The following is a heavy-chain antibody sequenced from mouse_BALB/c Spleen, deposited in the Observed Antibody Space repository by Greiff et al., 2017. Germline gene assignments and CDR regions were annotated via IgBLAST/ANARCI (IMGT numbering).Heavy chain of an antibody. V-gene: IGHV5-4*02. CDR3: AREGTMIRGFAY. D-gene: IGHD2-4*01. CDR2: ISDGGSYT. J-gene: IGHJ3*01. CDR1: GFTFSDYY. Sequence: EVQLVEPGGGLVKPGGSLKLSCAASGFTFSDYYMYWVRQTPEKRLAWVATISDGGSYTYYPDSVKGRFTISRDNAKNHLYLQMSSLKSEDTAMYYCAREGTMIRGFAYWGQGTLVTVSA.